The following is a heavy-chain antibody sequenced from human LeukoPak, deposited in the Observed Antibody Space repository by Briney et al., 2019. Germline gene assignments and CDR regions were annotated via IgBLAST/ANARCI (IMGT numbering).Heavy chain of an antibody. CDR3: ARDGTEKVYYDFWSTLTWEATDWFDP. CDR2: INPNSGGT. D-gene: IGHD3-3*01. V-gene: IGHV1-2*02. J-gene: IGHJ5*02. Sequence: ASVKVSCKASGYTFTGYYMHWVRQAPGQGLEWMGWINPNSGGTNYAQKFQGRVTMTRDTSISTAYMELSRLRSDDTAVYYCARDGTEKVYYDFWSTLTWEATDWFDPWGQGTLVTVSS. CDR1: GYTFTGYY.